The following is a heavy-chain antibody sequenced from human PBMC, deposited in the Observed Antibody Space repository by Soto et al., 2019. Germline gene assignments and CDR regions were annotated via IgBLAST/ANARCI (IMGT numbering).Heavy chain of an antibody. V-gene: IGHV1-18*01. CDR3: ARGSRITMVRGELPNY. CDR2: ISAYNGNT. J-gene: IGHJ4*02. CDR1: GYTFTSYG. D-gene: IGHD3-10*01. Sequence: QVQLVQSGAEVKKPGASVKVSCKASGYTFTSYGISWVRQAPGQGLEWMGWISAYNGNTNYAQKLQGRVTMTTDTSTSKAYMGRRSLSSDETAWYYGARGSRITMVRGELPNYWGQETWVTSPQ.